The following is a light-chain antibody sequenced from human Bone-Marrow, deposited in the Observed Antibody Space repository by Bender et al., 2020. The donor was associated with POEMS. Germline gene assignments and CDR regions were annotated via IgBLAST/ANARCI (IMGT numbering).Light chain of an antibody. CDR2: QDT. V-gene: IGLV3-1*01. J-gene: IGLJ1*01. CDR3: QAWDSNTLFV. Sequence: SYELSQPPSVSVSPGQTASITCSGDNLAGKYVCWYQQKSGQSPVLVIYQDTRRPSGIPERFSGSYSGNTATLTISGTQAMDEADYYCQAWDSNTLFVFGTGTKVTVL. CDR1: NLAGKY.